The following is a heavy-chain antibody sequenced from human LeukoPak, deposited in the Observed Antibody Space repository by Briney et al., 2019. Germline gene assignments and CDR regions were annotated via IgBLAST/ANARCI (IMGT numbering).Heavy chain of an antibody. CDR2: ISAYNGNT. V-gene: IGHV1-18*01. D-gene: IGHD6-13*01. CDR3: ARVLVPSWYVIGHAAPFDY. Sequence: APVKVSCKASGYTFTSYGISWVRQAPGQGLEWMGWISAYNGNTNYAQKLQGRVTMTTDTSTSTAYMELRSLRSDDTAVYYCARVLVPSWYVIGHAAPFDYWGQGTLVTVSS. CDR1: GYTFTSYG. J-gene: IGHJ4*02.